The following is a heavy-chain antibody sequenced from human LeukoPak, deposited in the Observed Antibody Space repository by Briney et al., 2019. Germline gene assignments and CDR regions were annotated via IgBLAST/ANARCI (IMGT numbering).Heavy chain of an antibody. D-gene: IGHD2-15*01. V-gene: IGHV4-34*01. CDR2: INHSGST. CDR3: AREIIVVVVAAPHGDAFDI. J-gene: IGHJ3*02. CDR1: GGSFSGYY. Sequence: PSETLSLTCAVYGGSFSGYYWSWIRRPPGKGLEWIGEINHSGSTNYNPSLKSRVAISVDTSKNQFSLKLSSVTAADTAVYYCAREIIVVVVAAPHGDAFDIWGQGTMVTVSS.